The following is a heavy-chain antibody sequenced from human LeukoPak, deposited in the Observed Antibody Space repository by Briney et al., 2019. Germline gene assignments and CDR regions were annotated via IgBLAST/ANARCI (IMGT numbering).Heavy chain of an antibody. D-gene: IGHD2-2*01. Sequence: GGSLRLSCAASGFTFSDYYMSWIRQAPGKGLEWVSYISGSSSYTNYADSVKGRFTISRDSAKDSLYLQMNSLRAEDTAVYYCARDSTRFDPWGQGTLVTVSS. V-gene: IGHV3-11*05. J-gene: IGHJ5*02. CDR2: ISGSSSYT. CDR3: ARDSTRFDP. CDR1: GFTFSDYY.